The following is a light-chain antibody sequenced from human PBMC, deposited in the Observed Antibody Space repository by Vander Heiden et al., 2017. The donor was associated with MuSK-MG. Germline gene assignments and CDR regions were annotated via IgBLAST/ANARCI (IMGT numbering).Light chain of an antibody. J-gene: IGLJ2*01. CDR3: AAWDDSLSVV. Sequence: QSVLTQPPPSSGTPGQRVTISCSGSSSNIGSNYVYWYQQLPGTAPKLLIYRNNQRPSGVPDRFSGSKSGTSASLAISGHRSEDEADYYCAAWDDSLSVVFGGGTKLTVL. V-gene: IGLV1-47*01. CDR2: RNN. CDR1: SSNIGSNY.